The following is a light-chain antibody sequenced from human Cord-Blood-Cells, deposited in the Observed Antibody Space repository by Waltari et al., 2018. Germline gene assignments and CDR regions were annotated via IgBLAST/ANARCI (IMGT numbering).Light chain of an antibody. CDR3: SSYTSSSTVV. J-gene: IGLJ2*01. CDR1: SSDVGSYNR. CDR2: EVS. V-gene: IGLV2-18*02. Sequence: QSALTQPPSVSGSPGQSVTISCTGTSSDVGSYNRVSWYQQPPGTAPKLMIYEVSNRPSGVPSRFSGSKSCNTASLTISGLQAEDEADYYCSSYTSSSTVVFGGGTKLTVL.